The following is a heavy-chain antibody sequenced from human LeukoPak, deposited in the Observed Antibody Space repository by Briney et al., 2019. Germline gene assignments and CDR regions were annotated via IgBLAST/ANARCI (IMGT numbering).Heavy chain of an antibody. Sequence: GASVTVSFTSSVYTFTIYDINWVRQAPGQGLEWMGWMNPNSANTGYAQKFQGRVTMTRNTSISTAYMELSSLRSEDTAVYYCARGPPESSNSDYWGQGTLVTVSS. D-gene: IGHD6-13*01. CDR3: ARGPPESSNSDY. CDR2: MNPNSANT. V-gene: IGHV1-8*01. J-gene: IGHJ4*02. CDR1: VYTFTIYD.